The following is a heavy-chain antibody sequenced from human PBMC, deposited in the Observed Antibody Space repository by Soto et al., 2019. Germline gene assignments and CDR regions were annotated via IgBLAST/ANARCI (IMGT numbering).Heavy chain of an antibody. CDR1: GFIFSSYW. V-gene: IGHV3-74*01. J-gene: IGHJ6*02. CDR2: LHSDWSTT. Sequence: EVQLVESGGGLVQPGGSLRVSCTASGFIFSSYWMNWVRQAPGKGLVWVSRLHSDWSTTSYADSVKGRFTISRDNAKNTLYLQRNSLRAADTAVYYCTRQLPTAIRGGYDYSYGRDFCGQGTTVTFSS. CDR3: TRQLPTAIRGGYDYSYGRDF. D-gene: IGHD2-2*02.